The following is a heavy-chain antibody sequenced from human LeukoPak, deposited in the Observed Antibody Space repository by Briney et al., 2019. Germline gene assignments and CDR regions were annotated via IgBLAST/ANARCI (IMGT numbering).Heavy chain of an antibody. CDR3: ASIVGATTGDY. D-gene: IGHD1-26*01. CDR2: IWYDGSNK. J-gene: IGHJ4*02. V-gene: IGHV3-33*08. Sequence: GRSLRLSCAASGFTFSSYGMHWVRQAPGKGLEWVAVIWYDGSNKYYADSVKGRFTISRDNSKNTLYLQMNSLRAEDTAVYYCASIVGATTGDYWGQGTLVTVSS. CDR1: GFTFSSYG.